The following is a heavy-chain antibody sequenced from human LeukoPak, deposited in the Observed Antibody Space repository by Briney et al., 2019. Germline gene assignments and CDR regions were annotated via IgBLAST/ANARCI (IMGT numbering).Heavy chain of an antibody. D-gene: IGHD3-16*01. CDR3: ATQRGSYLWGTDFDY. Sequence: ASVKVSCKATGYTFTGYYMHWVRQAPGQGLEWMGWINPNSGDTKYAQKFQGRVTMTRDTSISTAYMELSRLRSDDTAVYYCATQRGSYLWGTDFDYWGQGTLVTVSS. CDR2: INPNSGDT. V-gene: IGHV1-2*02. CDR1: GYTFTGYY. J-gene: IGHJ4*02.